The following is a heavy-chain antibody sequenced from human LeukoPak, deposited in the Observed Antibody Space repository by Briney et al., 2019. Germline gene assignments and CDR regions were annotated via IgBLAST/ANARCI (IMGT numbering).Heavy chain of an antibody. CDR3: AKNRAYCTNGVCPPPFDY. CDR2: ISYDGSNK. J-gene: IGHJ4*02. Sequence: GGSLRLSCAASGFTFSSYGMHWVRQAPGKGLEWVAVISYDGSNKYYADSVKGRFTISRDNSKNTLYLQMNSLRAEDTAVYYCAKNRAYCTNGVCPPPFDYWGRGTLVTVSS. CDR1: GFTFSSYG. D-gene: IGHD2-8*01. V-gene: IGHV3-30*18.